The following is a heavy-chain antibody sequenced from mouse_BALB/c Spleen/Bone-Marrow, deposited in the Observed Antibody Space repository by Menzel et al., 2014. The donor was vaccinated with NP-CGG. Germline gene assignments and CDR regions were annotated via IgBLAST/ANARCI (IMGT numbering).Heavy chain of an antibody. V-gene: IGHV14-3*02. D-gene: IGHD1-1*01. Sequence: VHVKQSGAELVKPGASVKLSCTASGFNIXDTYMHWVKQRPEQGLEWIGRIDPANGNTKYDPKFQGKATITADTSSNTAYLQLSSLTSEDTAVYYCARYYYGSSLFDYWGQGTTLTVSS. CDR3: ARYYYGSSLFDY. J-gene: IGHJ2*01. CDR2: IDPANGNT. CDR1: GFNIXDTY.